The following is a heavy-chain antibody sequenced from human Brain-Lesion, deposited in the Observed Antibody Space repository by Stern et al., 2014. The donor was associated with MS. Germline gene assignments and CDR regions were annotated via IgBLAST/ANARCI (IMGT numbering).Heavy chain of an antibody. CDR1: GFTFDDYA. CDR3: ARDITGSSAYFAY. V-gene: IGHV3-9*01. Sequence: QLVESGGDLVQPGRSLRLSCAAFGFTFDDYAMHWVRQAPGKGLEWVAGSSWNSGTIGYADSGKGRFTTSRDNAYSSLYLQMNSLRPEDTALYYCARDITGSSAYFAYWGQGTLVTVSS. J-gene: IGHJ4*02. CDR2: SSWNSGTI. D-gene: IGHD1-14*01.